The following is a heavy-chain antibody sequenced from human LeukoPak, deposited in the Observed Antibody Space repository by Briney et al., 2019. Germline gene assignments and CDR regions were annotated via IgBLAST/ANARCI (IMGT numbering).Heavy chain of an antibody. D-gene: IGHD3-3*01. J-gene: IGHJ4*02. CDR3: ARGVPEYYDFWSGYFYYFDY. CDR2: IYYSGSP. Sequence: SETLSLTCTVSGGSISSYYWSWIRQPPGKGLEWIGYIYYSGSPNYNRSLKSRVTISVDPSKNQFSLTLTSVTAADTAVYYCARGVPEYYDFWSGYFYYFDYWGQGTLVTVSS. V-gene: IGHV4-59*01. CDR1: GGSISSYY.